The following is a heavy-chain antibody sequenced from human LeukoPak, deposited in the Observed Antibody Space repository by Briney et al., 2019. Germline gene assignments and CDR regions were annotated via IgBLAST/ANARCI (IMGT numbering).Heavy chain of an antibody. V-gene: IGHV3-21*01. CDR1: GFTFSSYN. J-gene: IGHJ4*02. Sequence: AGGSLRLSCAASGFTFSSYNMNWVRQAPGKGLEWVSSISPSSDFIYYADSVRGRFTISRDNANKSVLLEMNSLRVEDTAVYYCARDHPLPNGWLWEGLDYWGQGSLVTVSS. CDR3: ARDHPLPNGWLWEGLDY. D-gene: IGHD3-9*01. CDR2: ISPSSDFI.